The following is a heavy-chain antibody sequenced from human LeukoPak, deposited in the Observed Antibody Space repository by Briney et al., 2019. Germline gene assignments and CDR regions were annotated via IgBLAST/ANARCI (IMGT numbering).Heavy chain of an antibody. V-gene: IGHV1-24*01. J-gene: IGHJ4*02. Sequence: ASVKVSCKVFGYTLTELSMHWVRQAPGKGLEWMGGFDPEDGEIIYAQKFQGRVTMTEDTSTDTAYMELSSLRSEDTAVYYCATNLRSGWYSSYFDYWGQGTLVTVSS. D-gene: IGHD6-19*01. CDR3: ATNLRSGWYSSYFDY. CDR1: GYTLTELS. CDR2: FDPEDGEI.